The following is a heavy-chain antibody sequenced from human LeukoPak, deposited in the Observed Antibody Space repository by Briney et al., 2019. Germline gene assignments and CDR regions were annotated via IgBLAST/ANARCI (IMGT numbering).Heavy chain of an antibody. CDR2: INHSGST. CDR3: ARKFYGSGSYYNR. D-gene: IGHD3-10*01. J-gene: IGHJ4*02. CDR1: GGSFSGYY. V-gene: IGHV4-34*01. Sequence: SETLSLTCAVYGGSFSGYYWSWIRQPPGKGLEWIGEINHSGSTNYNPSLKSRVTISVDTSKNQFSPKLSSVTAADTAVYYCARKFYGSGSYYNRWGQGTLVTVSS.